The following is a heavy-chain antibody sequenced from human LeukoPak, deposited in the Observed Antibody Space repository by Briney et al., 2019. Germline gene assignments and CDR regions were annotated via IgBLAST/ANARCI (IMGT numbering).Heavy chain of an antibody. Sequence: GASVKVSCKASGYTFTSYGIGWVRQAPGQGLEWMGWISAYNGNTNYAQKLQGRVTITADESTSTAYMELSSLRSEDTAVYYCARSLSGWELLVFYWFDPWGQGTLVTVSS. CDR3: ARSLSGWELLVFYWFDP. CDR2: ISAYNGNT. J-gene: IGHJ5*02. D-gene: IGHD1-26*01. CDR1: GYTFTSYG. V-gene: IGHV1-18*01.